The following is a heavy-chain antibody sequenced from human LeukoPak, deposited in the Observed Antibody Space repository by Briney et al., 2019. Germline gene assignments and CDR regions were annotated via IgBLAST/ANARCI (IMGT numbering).Heavy chain of an antibody. D-gene: IGHD1-26*01. CDR1: GGSLSSGGYY. J-gene: IGHJ4*02. V-gene: IGHV4-61*02. Sequence: LSETLSLTCTVSGGSLSSGGYYWSWIRQPAGKGPEWIGRIYTNGNTNYNPSLKSRVTISVDTSKNQCSLNLSSVTAADTAVYYCARDFGGSYYEFDYWGQGTLVTVSS. CDR3: ARDFGGSYYEFDY. CDR2: IYTNGNT.